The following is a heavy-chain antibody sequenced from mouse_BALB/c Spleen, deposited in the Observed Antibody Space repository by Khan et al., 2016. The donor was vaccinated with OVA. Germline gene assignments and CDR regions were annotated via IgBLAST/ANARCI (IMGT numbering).Heavy chain of an antibody. Sequence: QVQLQQSGAELARPGASVKMSCKASGYTFTSYTMHWVKQRPGKGLEWIGYINPSNGYTNYNQKFKDKATLTADKSSSTAYMQLSSLTSEDSAVSSCVRSGAYYRYDGYFDVWGAGTTVTVSS. CDR3: VRSGAYYRYDGYFDV. CDR1: GYTFTSYT. J-gene: IGHJ1*01. V-gene: IGHV1-4*01. D-gene: IGHD2-14*01. CDR2: INPSNGYT.